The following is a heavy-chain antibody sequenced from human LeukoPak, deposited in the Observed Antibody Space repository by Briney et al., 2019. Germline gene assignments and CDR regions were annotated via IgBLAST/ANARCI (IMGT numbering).Heavy chain of an antibody. J-gene: IGHJ4*02. CDR3: ARLRGLYSSGWYYFDY. Sequence: SETLSLTCTVSGGSISSYYWSWIRQPPGKGQEWIGYIYYSGSTNYNPSLKSRVTISVDTSKNQFSLKLSSVTAADTAVYYCARLRGLYSSGWYYFDYWGQGTLVTVSS. D-gene: IGHD6-19*01. CDR2: IYYSGST. V-gene: IGHV4-59*08. CDR1: GGSISSYY.